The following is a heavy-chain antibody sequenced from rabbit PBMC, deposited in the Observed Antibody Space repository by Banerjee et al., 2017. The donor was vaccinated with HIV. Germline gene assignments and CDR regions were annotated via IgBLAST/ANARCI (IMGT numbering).Heavy chain of an antibody. CDR2: IYTSSGNT. Sequence: QEQLVESGGGLVTLGGSLKLSCKASGIDFSSYAINWVRQAPGKGLEWIGCIYTSSGNTVYASWAKGRFTISKTSSTTVTLQMTSLTAADTATYFCARDLAGVIGWNFGLWGPGTLVTVS. J-gene: IGHJ4*01. V-gene: IGHV1S45*01. D-gene: IGHD4-1*01. CDR1: GIDFSSYA. CDR3: ARDLAGVIGWNFGL.